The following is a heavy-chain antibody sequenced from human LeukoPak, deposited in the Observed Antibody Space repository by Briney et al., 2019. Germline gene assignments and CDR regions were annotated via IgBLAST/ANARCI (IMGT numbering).Heavy chain of an antibody. Sequence: PSETLSLTCTVSGGSISSYYWSWIRQPPGKGLEWIGYIYYSGSTNYNPSLKSRVTISVDTSKNQFSLKLSSVTAAYTAVYYCARHAPDIVVVTYYFDYWGQGTLVTVSS. CDR1: GGSISSYY. J-gene: IGHJ4*02. CDR2: IYYSGST. V-gene: IGHV4-59*08. CDR3: ARHAPDIVVVTYYFDY. D-gene: IGHD2-2*01.